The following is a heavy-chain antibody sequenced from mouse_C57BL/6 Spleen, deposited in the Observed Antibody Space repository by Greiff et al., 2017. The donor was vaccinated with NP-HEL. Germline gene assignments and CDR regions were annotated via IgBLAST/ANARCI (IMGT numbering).Heavy chain of an antibody. CDR3: TRDGYYVPPYYAMDY. D-gene: IGHD2-3*01. CDR2: ISSGGDYI. CDR1: GFTFSSYA. Sequence: DVHLVESGEGLVKPGGSLKLSCAASGFTFSSYAMSWVRQTPEKRLEWVAYISSGGDYIYYADTVKGRFTISRDNARNTLYLQMSSLKSEDTAMYYCTRDGYYVPPYYAMDYWGQGTSVTVSS. J-gene: IGHJ4*01. V-gene: IGHV5-9-1*02.